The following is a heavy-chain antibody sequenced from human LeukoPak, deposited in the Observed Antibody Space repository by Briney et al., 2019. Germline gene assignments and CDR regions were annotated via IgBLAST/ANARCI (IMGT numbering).Heavy chain of an antibody. V-gene: IGHV3-21*06. CDR1: GFTYRRYS. Sequence: GGSLRLSCVASGFTYRRYSMNWVCQAPGKGLEWVPTISSGSDYIYHADSVRGRFTISRDNARNSLYLQMNSLRAEDTAVYYCARDPSYGSSWYYYMDVWGKGTTVTVSS. D-gene: IGHD6-13*01. CDR2: ISSGSDYI. CDR3: ARDPSYGSSWYYYMDV. J-gene: IGHJ6*03.